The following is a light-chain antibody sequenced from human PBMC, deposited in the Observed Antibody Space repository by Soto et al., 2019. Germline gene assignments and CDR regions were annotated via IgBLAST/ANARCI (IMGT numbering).Light chain of an antibody. J-gene: IGLJ1*01. CDR2: DVS. CDR3: SSYISSSTYV. CDR1: SSDIGRYNY. Sequence: QSVLTQPASVSGSPGQSITISCTGTSSDIGRYNYVSWYQQYPGKAPKFMIYDVSNRPSGVSSRFSGSKSGNTASLTISGLQAEDEADYYCSSYISSSTYVFGTGTKVTVL. V-gene: IGLV2-14*01.